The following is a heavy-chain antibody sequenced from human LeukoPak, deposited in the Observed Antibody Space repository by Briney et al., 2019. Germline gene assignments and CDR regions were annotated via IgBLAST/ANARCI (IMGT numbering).Heavy chain of an antibody. V-gene: IGHV1-18*01. J-gene: IGHJ4*02. D-gene: IGHD6-19*01. CDR1: GYTFMNYG. Sequence: ASVTVSYKASGYTFMNYGIPWVRQAPGQGLEWMGWIGTYNGNTDYAQKFQGRVIMTADTSTTTAHMELRSLRSDDTAVYYCARGRLNRVPFTKVAGALDYWGQGTRVTVSS. CDR2: IGTYNGNT. CDR3: ARGRLNRVPFTKVAGALDY.